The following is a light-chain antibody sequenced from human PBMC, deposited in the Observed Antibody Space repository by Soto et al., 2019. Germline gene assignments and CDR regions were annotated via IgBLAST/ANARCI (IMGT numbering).Light chain of an antibody. V-gene: IGKV3-20*01. J-gene: IGKJ3*01. Sequence: EIVLTQSPGTLSLSPGERATLSCRASQSVSSNYLAWYQQKRGQVPRLLIYGASSRATGIPDRFSGSGSGTDFTLTISSLEPEDFAVYYCQQYGSSPLFAFGPGNEVDLK. CDR1: QSVSSNY. CDR3: QQYGSSPLFA. CDR2: GAS.